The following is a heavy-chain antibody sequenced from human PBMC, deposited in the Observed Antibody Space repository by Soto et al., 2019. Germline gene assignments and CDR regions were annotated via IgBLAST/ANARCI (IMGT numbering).Heavy chain of an antibody. Sequence: GGSLRLSCAASGFTFSSYWMHRVRQAPGKGLVWVSRINSDGSSTSYADSVKGRFTISRDNAKNTLYLQMNSLRAEDTAVYYCARDQKDGYNNDAFDIWGQGTMVTVSS. CDR2: INSDGSST. V-gene: IGHV3-74*01. CDR1: GFTFSSYW. J-gene: IGHJ3*02. CDR3: ARDQKDGYNNDAFDI. D-gene: IGHD5-12*01.